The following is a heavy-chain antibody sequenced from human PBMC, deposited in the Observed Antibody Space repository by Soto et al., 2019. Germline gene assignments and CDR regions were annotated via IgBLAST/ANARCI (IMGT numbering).Heavy chain of an antibody. Sequence: QVQLQESGPGLVKPSQTLSLTCTVSGGSISSGGYYWSWIRQHPGKGLEWIGYIYYSGSTYYNPSRKRRGTRTVDTSKNQLSLERSSVTAADTAVYYCARDRGIDGDGGDYYYYYGMDVWGQGTTVTVSS. J-gene: IGHJ6*02. CDR1: GGSISSGGYY. D-gene: IGHD2-21*02. CDR2: IYYSGST. CDR3: ARDRGIDGDGGDYYYYYGMDV. V-gene: IGHV4-31*03.